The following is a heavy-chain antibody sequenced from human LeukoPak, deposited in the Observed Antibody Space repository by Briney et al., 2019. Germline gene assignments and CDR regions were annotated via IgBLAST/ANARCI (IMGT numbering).Heavy chain of an antibody. V-gene: IGHV1-2*02. CDR2: IDPNSGGT. D-gene: IGHD3/OR15-3a*01. Sequence: RASVKVSCKASGYTFTGKFIHWVRQAPGQGLEWMGWIDPNSGGTDYAQEFRGRVTMTRDTSTSTAYMDLSSLISDDTAVYYCARDREGLAYFDYWGQGTLVTVSS. CDR1: GYTFTGKF. J-gene: IGHJ4*02. CDR3: ARDREGLAYFDY.